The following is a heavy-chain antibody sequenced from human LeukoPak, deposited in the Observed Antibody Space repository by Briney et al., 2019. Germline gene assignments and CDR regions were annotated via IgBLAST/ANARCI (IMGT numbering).Heavy chain of an antibody. J-gene: IGHJ6*03. CDR1: GYTFTSYG. CDR3: ARGGDIVATGYYYYMDV. CDR2: ISAYNGNT. Sequence: ASVKVSRKASGYTFTSYGISWVRQAPGQGLEWMGWISAYNGNTNYAQKLQGRVTMTTDTSTSTAYMELRSLRSDDTAVYYCARGGDIVATGYYYYMDVWGKGTTVTVSS. V-gene: IGHV1-18*01. D-gene: IGHD5-12*01.